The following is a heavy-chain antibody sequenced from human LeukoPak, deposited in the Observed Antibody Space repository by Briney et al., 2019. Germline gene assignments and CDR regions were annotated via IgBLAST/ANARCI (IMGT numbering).Heavy chain of an antibody. D-gene: IGHD7-27*01. J-gene: IGHJ4*02. Sequence: PGGSLRLSCAASGFTFNTYTMDWVRQAPGKGLEWVSSISRSSSYIYYSDSVKGRFTMSRDNAKNSLYLQMNSLRAEDTAVYYCARGTLGLNPDIFEEWGQGTLVTVPS. V-gene: IGHV3-21*01. CDR2: ISRSSSYI. CDR1: GFTFNTYT. CDR3: ARGTLGLNPDIFEE.